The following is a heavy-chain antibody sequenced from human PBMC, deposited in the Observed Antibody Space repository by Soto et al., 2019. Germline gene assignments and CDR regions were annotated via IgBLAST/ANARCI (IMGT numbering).Heavy chain of an antibody. Sequence: GGSLRLSCAASGFTFSSYSMNWVRQAPGKGLEWVSSISSSSSYIYYADSVKGRFTISRDNAKNSLYLQMNSLRAEDTAVYYCARDSRTRIVVVPDAFDIWGQGTMVTGSS. D-gene: IGHD3-22*01. V-gene: IGHV3-21*01. CDR1: GFTFSSYS. CDR2: ISSSSSYI. CDR3: ARDSRTRIVVVPDAFDI. J-gene: IGHJ3*02.